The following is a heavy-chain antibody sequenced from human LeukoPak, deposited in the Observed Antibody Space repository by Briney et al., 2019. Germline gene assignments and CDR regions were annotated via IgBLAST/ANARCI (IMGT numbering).Heavy chain of an antibody. J-gene: IGHJ6*02. CDR2: ISSSSSYI. V-gene: IGHV3-21*01. CDR1: GFTFSSYS. Sequence: PGRSLRLSCAASGFTFSSYSMNWVRQAPGKGLEWVSSISSSSSYIYYADSVKGRFTISRDNAKNSLYLQMNSLRAEDTAVYYCAREGKHYYYYGMDVWGQGTTVTVSS. CDR3: AREGKHYYYYGMDV.